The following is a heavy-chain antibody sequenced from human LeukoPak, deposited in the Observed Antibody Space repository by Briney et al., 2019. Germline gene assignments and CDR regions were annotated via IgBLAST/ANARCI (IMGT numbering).Heavy chain of an antibody. Sequence: GGSLRLSYAASGFTFSSYAMSWVRQAPGKGLEWVSAISGSGGSTYYADSVKGRFTISRDNSKNTLYLQMNSLRAEDTAVYYCARLPDGYNYDYYYYMDVWGKGTTVTVSS. CDR1: GFTFSSYA. D-gene: IGHD5-24*01. V-gene: IGHV3-23*01. CDR3: ARLPDGYNYDYYYYMDV. J-gene: IGHJ6*03. CDR2: ISGSGGST.